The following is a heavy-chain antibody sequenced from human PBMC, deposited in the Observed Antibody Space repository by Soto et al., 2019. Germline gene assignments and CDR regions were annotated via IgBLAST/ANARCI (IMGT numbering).Heavy chain of an antibody. Sequence: SETPSLTWAVSDGSISRSNWWSWVCQPPGKGLEWIGEIYHRGSTNYNPSIKSRVTLSVDKSKHQSSLKLSSVTAADTGVYQCDLEKGNRQNYIDLRGPGTLVTVSS. V-gene: IGHV4-4*02. CDR3: DLEKGNRQNYIDL. J-gene: IGHJ1*01. CDR2: IYHRGST. CDR1: DGSISRSNW. D-gene: IGHD1-7*01.